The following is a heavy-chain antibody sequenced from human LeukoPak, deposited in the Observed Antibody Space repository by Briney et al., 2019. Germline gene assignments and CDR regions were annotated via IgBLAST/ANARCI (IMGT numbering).Heavy chain of an antibody. D-gene: IGHD3-22*01. J-gene: IGHJ4*02. CDR2: GHYTGSS. CDR1: GASISDYY. V-gene: IGHV4-59*08. Sequence: SETLSLTCTVSGASISDYYWSWIRQPPGKGLEWTGFGHYTGSSNYNPSLKSRVTTSVDTSKRQFSLKLISVTAADTAVYYCARHDNRGYFSLHYWGQGALVTVSS. CDR3: ARHDNRGYFSLHY.